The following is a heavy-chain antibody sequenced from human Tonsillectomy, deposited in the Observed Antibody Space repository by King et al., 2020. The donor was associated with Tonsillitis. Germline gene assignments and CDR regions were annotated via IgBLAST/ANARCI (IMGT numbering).Heavy chain of an antibody. Sequence: VQLQESGPGLVKPSETLSLTCTVSGYSISSGYYWGWIRQPPGKGLEWIGSIYHSGSTYYNPSLKSRVTISVDTSKNQFSLKLSSVTAADTAVYYCALAVADLFDYWGQGTLVTVSS. J-gene: IGHJ4*02. D-gene: IGHD6-19*01. CDR1: GYSISSGYY. CDR2: IYHSGST. V-gene: IGHV4-38-2*02. CDR3: ALAVADLFDY.